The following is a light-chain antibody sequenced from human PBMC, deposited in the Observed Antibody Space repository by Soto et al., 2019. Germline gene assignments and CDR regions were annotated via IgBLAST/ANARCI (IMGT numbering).Light chain of an antibody. J-gene: IGKJ1*01. Sequence: EIVLTQSPGALSLSPGERATLSCGASQSVSSGYLAWYQQKPGQAPRLLIYGASTRAPGIPDRFSRSGSGTDFTLTISRLEPEDFAVYSCQQYGSSPRTFGQGTKV. V-gene: IGKV3-20*01. CDR1: QSVSSGY. CDR3: QQYGSSPRT. CDR2: GAS.